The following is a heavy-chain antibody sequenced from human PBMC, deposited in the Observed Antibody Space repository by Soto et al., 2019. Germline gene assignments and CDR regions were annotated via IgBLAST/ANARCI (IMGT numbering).Heavy chain of an antibody. J-gene: IGHJ4*02. Sequence: PGGSLRLSCAASGFTFSNDWMHWVRQAAGKGLVWVSRINMDGSSTNYADAVKGRFTIFRDNAKNTLYLQMDSLRVEDTAVYFCARGPRGVYGNDYWGQGALVTVSS. CDR3: ARGPRGVYGNDY. D-gene: IGHD2-8*02. CDR1: GFTFSNDW. CDR2: INMDGSST. V-gene: IGHV3-74*01.